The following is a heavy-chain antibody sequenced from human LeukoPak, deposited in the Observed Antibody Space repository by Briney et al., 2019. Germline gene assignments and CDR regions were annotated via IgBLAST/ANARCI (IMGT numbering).Heavy chain of an antibody. J-gene: IGHJ5*02. CDR2: IYHSGST. D-gene: IGHD1-26*01. CDR1: GGSISSGGYS. V-gene: IGHV4-30-2*01. Sequence: PSQTLSLTCAVPGGSISSGGYSWSWIRQPPGKGLEWIGYIYHSGSTYYNPSLKSRVTISVDRSKNQFSLKLSSVTAADTAVYYCARARYSGSYSERWFDPWGQGTLVTVSS. CDR3: ARARYSGSYSERWFDP.